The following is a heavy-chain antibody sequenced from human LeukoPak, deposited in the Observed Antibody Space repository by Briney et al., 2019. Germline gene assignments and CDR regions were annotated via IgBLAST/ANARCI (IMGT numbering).Heavy chain of an antibody. J-gene: IGHJ6*03. V-gene: IGHV3-21*01. CDR3: ARDKRASYYYMDV. CDR2: ISSSSSYI. CDR1: GFTFSSYS. Sequence: GGSLRLSCAASGFTFSSYSMNWVRQAPGKGLEWVSSISSSSSYIYYADSVKGRFTISRDNAKNSLYLQMNSLRAEDTAVYYCARDKRASYYYMDVWGKGTTVTVSS.